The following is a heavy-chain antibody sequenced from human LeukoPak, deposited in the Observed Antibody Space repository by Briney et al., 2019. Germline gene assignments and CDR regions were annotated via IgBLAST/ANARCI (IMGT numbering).Heavy chain of an antibody. J-gene: IGHJ2*01. CDR1: GFTFSSYW. D-gene: IGHD7-27*01. CDR2: VNSDGSTR. V-gene: IGHV3-74*01. Sequence: GGSLRLSCAASGFTFSSYWMHWVRQAPGKGLVWVSRVNSDGSTRSYADSVKGRFTISRVNAKNTLYLQMNSLRAEDTAVYYCARAGDWYFDLWGRGTLVTVSS. CDR3: ARAGDWYFDL.